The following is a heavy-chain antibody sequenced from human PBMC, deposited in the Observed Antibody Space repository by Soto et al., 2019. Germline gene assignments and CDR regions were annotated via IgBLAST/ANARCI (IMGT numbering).Heavy chain of an antibody. CDR2: IKSKTDGGTT. CDR1: GFTFSNAW. Sequence: GGSLRLSCAASGFTFSNAWMNWVRQAPGKGLEWVGRIKSKTDGGTTDYAAPVKGRFTISRDDSKNTLYLQMNSLKTEDTAVYYCLWFGELYYYYGMDVWGQGTTVTVSS. J-gene: IGHJ6*02. V-gene: IGHV3-15*07. D-gene: IGHD3-10*01. CDR3: LWFGELYYYYGMDV.